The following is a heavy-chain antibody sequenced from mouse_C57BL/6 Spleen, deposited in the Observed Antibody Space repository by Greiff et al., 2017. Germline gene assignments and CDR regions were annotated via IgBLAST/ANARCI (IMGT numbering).Heavy chain of an antibody. V-gene: IGHV1-64*01. Sequence: QVQLQQPGAELVKPGASVKLSCKASGYTFTSYWMHWVKQRPGQGLEWIGMIHPNSGSTNYNEKFKSKATLTVDKSSSTAYMQLSSLTSEDSAVXYCARDYYGSSWGYFDVWGTGTTVTVSS. CDR3: ARDYYGSSWGYFDV. D-gene: IGHD1-1*01. CDR1: GYTFTSYW. CDR2: IHPNSGST. J-gene: IGHJ1*03.